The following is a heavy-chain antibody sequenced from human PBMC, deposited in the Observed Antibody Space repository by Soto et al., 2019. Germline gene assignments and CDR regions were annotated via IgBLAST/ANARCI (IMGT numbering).Heavy chain of an antibody. Sequence: SETLSLTCAVNGGSLSGYYWSWTRQSPGKGLEWIGEINHRGSSDYNPSLNSRVTLSIDASMNQVTLDLTSVTAAATAVYYCARSDNRNSLYGVDVWGQGPAVTVS. J-gene: IGHJ6*02. D-gene: IGHD1-7*01. V-gene: IGHV4-34*01. CDR1: GGSLSGYY. CDR2: INHRGSS. CDR3: ARSDNRNSLYGVDV.